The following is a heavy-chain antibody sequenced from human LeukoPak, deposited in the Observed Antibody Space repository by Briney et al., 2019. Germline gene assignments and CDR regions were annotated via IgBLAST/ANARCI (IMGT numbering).Heavy chain of an antibody. D-gene: IGHD1-14*01. Sequence: PETLSLTCTVSGGSITTYYWSWIRQPPGKGLEWIGYMYYSGDTNNNPSLNSRVTISLDTSKNHFSLKLRSVTAADTAVYYCARHLTGWRSFDIWGQGTMVTVSS. CDR1: GGSITTYY. CDR3: ARHLTGWRSFDI. CDR2: MYYSGDT. V-gene: IGHV4-59*08. J-gene: IGHJ3*02.